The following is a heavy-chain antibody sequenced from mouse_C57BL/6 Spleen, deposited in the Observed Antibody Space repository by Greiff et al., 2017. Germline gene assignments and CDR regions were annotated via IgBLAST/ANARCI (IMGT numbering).Heavy chain of an antibody. CDR2: IYPRSGNT. CDR3: AREGAYDYDRGFAY. D-gene: IGHD2-4*01. CDR1: GYTFTSYG. J-gene: IGHJ3*01. V-gene: IGHV1-81*01. Sequence: QVQLQQSGAELARPGASVKLSCKASGYTFTSYGISWVKQRTGQGLEWIGEIYPRSGNTYYNEKFKGKATLTADKSSSTAYMELRSLTSEESAVYFCAREGAYDYDRGFAYWGQGTLVTVSA.